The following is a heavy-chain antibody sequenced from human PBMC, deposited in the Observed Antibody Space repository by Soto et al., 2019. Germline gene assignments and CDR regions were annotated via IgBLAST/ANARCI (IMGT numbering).Heavy chain of an antibody. D-gene: IGHD3-9*01. CDR1: GGTFSSYA. J-gene: IGHJ6*02. Sequence: ASVKVSCKASGGTFSSYAISWVRQAPGQGLEWMGGIIPIFGTANYAQKFQGRVTITADESTSTAYMELSSLRSEETAVYYCARGIKGYFDRLFPYYYGMDVWGQGTTVTVSS. CDR3: ARGIKGYFDRLFPYYYGMDV. V-gene: IGHV1-69*13. CDR2: IIPIFGTA.